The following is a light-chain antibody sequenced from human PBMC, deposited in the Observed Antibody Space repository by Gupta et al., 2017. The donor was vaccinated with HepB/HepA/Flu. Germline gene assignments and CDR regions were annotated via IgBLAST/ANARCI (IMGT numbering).Light chain of an antibody. Sequence: GERATINCKSSQSVLYSSNNKNYLAWYQQKPGQPPKLLIYWASTRESGVPDRFSGSGSGTDFTLTISSLQAEDVADYYCQQYYSTPWTFGQGTKVEIK. J-gene: IGKJ1*01. V-gene: IGKV4-1*01. CDR1: QSVLYSSNNKNY. CDR3: QQYYSTPWT. CDR2: WAS.